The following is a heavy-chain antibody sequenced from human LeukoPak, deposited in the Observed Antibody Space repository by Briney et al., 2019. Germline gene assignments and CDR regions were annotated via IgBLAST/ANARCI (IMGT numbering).Heavy chain of an antibody. Sequence: GESLQFSCQGSGSRFTSYWIGWVRQLPGKGLEWMGIIYPGDSDTRYSPSFQGQVTISADKSISTAYLQWSSLKASDTAMYYCARGDSDYDFWSGYSNPNWFDPWGQGTLVTVSS. J-gene: IGHJ5*02. V-gene: IGHV5-51*01. CDR1: GSRFTSYW. D-gene: IGHD3-3*01. CDR3: ARGDSDYDFWSGYSNPNWFDP. CDR2: IYPGDSDT.